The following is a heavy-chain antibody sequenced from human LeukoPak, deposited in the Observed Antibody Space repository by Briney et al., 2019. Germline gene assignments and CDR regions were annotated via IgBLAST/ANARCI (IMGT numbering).Heavy chain of an antibody. J-gene: IGHJ5*02. CDR3: ARDRGLSSSSWYNWFDP. D-gene: IGHD6-13*01. CDR2: IYYSGST. V-gene: IGHV4-59*01. Sequence: SETLSLTCTVSGGSISSYYWSWIRQPPGKGLEWTGYIYYSGSTNYNPSLKSRVTISVDTSKNQFSLKLSSVTAADTAVYYCARDRGLSSSSWYNWFDPWGQGTLVTVSS. CDR1: GGSISSYY.